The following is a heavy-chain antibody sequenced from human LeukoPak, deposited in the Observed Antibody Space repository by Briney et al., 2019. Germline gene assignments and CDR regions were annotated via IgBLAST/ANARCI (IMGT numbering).Heavy chain of an antibody. Sequence: GGSLRLSCAVSGITLSNYGMSWVRQAPGKGLEWVAGISDSGGRTSYADSVKGRFTISRDNPKNTLYLQMNSLRAEDTAVYYCARYDSSSWYLGKTQDWGQGTLVTVSS. CDR3: ARYDSSSWYLGKTQD. J-gene: IGHJ4*02. CDR1: GITLSNYG. V-gene: IGHV3-23*01. CDR2: ISDSGGRT. D-gene: IGHD6-13*01.